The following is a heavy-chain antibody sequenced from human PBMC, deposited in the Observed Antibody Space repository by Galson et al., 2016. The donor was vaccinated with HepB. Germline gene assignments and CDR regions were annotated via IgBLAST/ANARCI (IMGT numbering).Heavy chain of an antibody. D-gene: IGHD4-23*01. CDR1: GFTFSTYA. J-gene: IGHJ4*02. V-gene: IGHV3-23*01. CDR3: AKTLYGGNSD. Sequence: SLRLSCAASGFTFSTYAMSWVRQAPGKGLECVSGISGSGGTTSYADSVKGRLTISRDNSKNTLFLQMNSLRAEDTAVYYCAKTLYGGNSDWGQGTLVTVSS. CDR2: ISGSGGTT.